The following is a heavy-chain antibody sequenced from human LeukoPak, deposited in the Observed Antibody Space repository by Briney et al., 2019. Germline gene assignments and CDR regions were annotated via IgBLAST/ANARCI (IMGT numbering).Heavy chain of an antibody. CDR3: ARENVGGATLDY. CDR2: IYYSGST. J-gene: IGHJ4*02. CDR1: GGSISSGGYY. Sequence: TSSETLSLTCTVSGGSISSGGYYWSWIRQHPGKGLEWIGYIYYSGSTYYNPSLKSRVTISVDTSKNQFSLKLSSVTAADTAVYYRARENVGGATLDYWGQGTLVTVSS. D-gene: IGHD1-26*01. V-gene: IGHV4-31*03.